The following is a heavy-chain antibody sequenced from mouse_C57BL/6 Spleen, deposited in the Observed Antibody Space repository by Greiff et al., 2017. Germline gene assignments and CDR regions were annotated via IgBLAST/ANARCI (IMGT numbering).Heavy chain of an antibody. CDR1: GYTFTSYW. CDR3: ARSPPYDYDYFDY. J-gene: IGHJ2*01. D-gene: IGHD2-4*01. CDR2: IDPSDSET. Sequence: VQLQQPGAELVRPGSSVKLSCKASGYTFTSYWMHWVKQRPIQGLEWIGNIDPSDSETHYNQKFKDKATLTVDKSSSTAYMQLSSLTSEDSAVYYCARSPPYDYDYFDYWGQGTTLTVSS. V-gene: IGHV1-52*01.